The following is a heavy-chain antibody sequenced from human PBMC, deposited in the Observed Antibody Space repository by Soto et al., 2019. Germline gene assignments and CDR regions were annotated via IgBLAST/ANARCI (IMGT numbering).Heavy chain of an antibody. V-gene: IGHV4-4*07. J-gene: IGHJ4*02. D-gene: IGHD3-10*01. Sequence: SETLSLTCTVSGGSISRYYWSWIRQPAGKGLEWIGRIYTSGSTNYNPSLKSRVTMSVDTSKNQFSLKLRSVTAADTAVYYCAREKVYYGSGSLDYWGQGTLVTVSS. CDR2: IYTSGST. CDR3: AREKVYYGSGSLDY. CDR1: GGSISRYY.